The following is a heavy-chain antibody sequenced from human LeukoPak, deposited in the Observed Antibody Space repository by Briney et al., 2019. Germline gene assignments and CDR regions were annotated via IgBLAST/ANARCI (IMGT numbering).Heavy chain of an antibody. D-gene: IGHD1-26*01. J-gene: IGHJ2*01. Sequence: PGGSLRLSCSASGFTFSNYAMYWVRQARGKGLEYVSAISNNGGSTYYADSVKGRFTISRDNSKNTLYFQMSSLRAEDTAVYYCAKNLLGSAAFSWYFDLWGRGTLVTVSS. CDR3: AKNLLGSAAFSWYFDL. CDR2: ISNNGGST. V-gene: IGHV3-64D*06. CDR1: GFTFSNYA.